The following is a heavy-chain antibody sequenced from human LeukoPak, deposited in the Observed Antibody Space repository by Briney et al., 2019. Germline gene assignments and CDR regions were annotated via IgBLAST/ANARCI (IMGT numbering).Heavy chain of an antibody. Sequence: GGFLRLSCAGSGFTFSNYAMGWVRQAAGKGLEWVSSMSGSGDKTYYTDSVKGRFTISRDNSRNTVYLQMNSLRVEDTAMYYCAKEIVRATDGYFDYWGQGTLVTVS. CDR1: GFTFSNYA. J-gene: IGHJ4*02. CDR3: AKEIVRATDGYFDY. CDR2: MSGSGDKT. V-gene: IGHV3-23*01. D-gene: IGHD1-1*01.